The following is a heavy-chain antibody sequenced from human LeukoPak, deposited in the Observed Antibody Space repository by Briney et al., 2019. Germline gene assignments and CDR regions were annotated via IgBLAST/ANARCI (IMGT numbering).Heavy chain of an antibody. J-gene: IGHJ4*02. CDR3: ARGLGF. CDR2: ISTSSRTI. CDR1: GFTFSSYD. V-gene: IGHV3-48*01. Sequence: GGSLRLSCAASGFTFSSYDMNWVRQAPGKGLEWLAYISTSSRTIYYADSVKGRFTISRDNAKNSLYLQMNTLRAEDTAVYYCARGLGFWGQGTLVTVSS. D-gene: IGHD6-25*01.